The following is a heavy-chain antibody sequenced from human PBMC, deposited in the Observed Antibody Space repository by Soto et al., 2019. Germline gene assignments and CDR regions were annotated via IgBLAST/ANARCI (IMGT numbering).Heavy chain of an antibody. D-gene: IGHD2-15*01. Sequence: SETLPLPCSVSGGSISNSPHSWRWVRQPPGKGLEWLGTIHYSGRTYYNPSLKSRVTISVDTSKNQFSLKLNSLAAADTAMYYCATSCAGSSWHAAREFWFVPWSEGVVVTVSS. CDR2: IHYSGRT. V-gene: IGHV4-39*01. CDR1: GGSISNSPHS. J-gene: IGHJ5*02. CDR3: ATSCAGSSWHAAREFWFVP.